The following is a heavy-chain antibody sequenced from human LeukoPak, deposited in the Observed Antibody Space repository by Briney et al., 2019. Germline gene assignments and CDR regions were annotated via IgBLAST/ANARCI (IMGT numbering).Heavy chain of an antibody. CDR2: IYTSGST. CDR1: GGSISSGSYY. D-gene: IGHD2-2*01. CDR3: ARGYCSSTSCYWRY. J-gene: IGHJ4*02. V-gene: IGHV4-61*02. Sequence: PSETLSLTCTVSGGSISSGSYYWSWIRQPAGKGLEWIGRIYTSGSTNYNPSLKSRVTISVDTSKNQFSLKLSSVTAADTAVYYCARGYCSSTSCYWRYWGQGTLVTGSS.